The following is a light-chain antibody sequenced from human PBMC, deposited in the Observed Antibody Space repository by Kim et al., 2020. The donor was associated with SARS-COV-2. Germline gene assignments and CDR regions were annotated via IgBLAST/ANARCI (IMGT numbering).Light chain of an antibody. CDR1: QSVRSN. Sequence: EIVMTQSPATLSVSPGERATLSCRASQSVRSNLAWYQQKRGQAPRLLIYGASTRATGIPARFSGSGSGTEFTLTISSLQSEDFAVYYCQQYNNWPQTFGQGTKVDIK. J-gene: IGKJ1*01. V-gene: IGKV3-15*01. CDR2: GAS. CDR3: QQYNNWPQT.